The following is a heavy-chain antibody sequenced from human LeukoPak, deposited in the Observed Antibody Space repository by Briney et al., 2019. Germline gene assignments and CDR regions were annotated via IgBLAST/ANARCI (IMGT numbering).Heavy chain of an antibody. CDR3: GRDLGNDRGGYWASDAFDI. J-gene: IGHJ3*02. CDR1: GYTFTGYY. CDR2: INPNSGGT. V-gene: IGHV1-2*02. Sequence: GASVKVSCKASGYTFTGYYMHWVRQAPGQGLEWMGWINPNSGGTNYAQKFQGRVTMTRDTSISTAYMELSSLRSDDTAVYYCGRDLGNDRGGYWASDAFDIWGQGTMVTVSS. D-gene: IGHD3-22*01.